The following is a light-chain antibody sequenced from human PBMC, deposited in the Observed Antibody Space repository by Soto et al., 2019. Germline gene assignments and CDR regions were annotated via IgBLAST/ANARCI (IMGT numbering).Light chain of an antibody. CDR2: EVN. V-gene: IGLV2-14*01. Sequence: QSALTQPASVSGSPGQSITISCTGTSSDIISFDYVSWFQQHPGKAPKLVIYEVNVRPSGVSDRFSGSKSGNTASLTISGLQPEDEADYYCSSYTSATYVFGSGTKVTVL. CDR1: SSDIISFDY. J-gene: IGLJ1*01. CDR3: SSYTSATYV.